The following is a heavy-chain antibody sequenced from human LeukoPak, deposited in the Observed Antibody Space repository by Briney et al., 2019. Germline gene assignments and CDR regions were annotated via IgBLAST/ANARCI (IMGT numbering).Heavy chain of an antibody. D-gene: IGHD2-2*01. CDR1: GYTFTSYG. CDR2: ISAYNGNT. Sequence: EASVKVSCKASGYTFTSYGISWVRQAPGQGLEWMGWISAYNGNTNYAQKLQGRVTITTDTSTSTAYMELRSLRSDDTAVYYCARVYQLLPGAGENWFDPWGQGTLVTVSS. CDR3: ARVYQLLPGAGENWFDP. V-gene: IGHV1-18*01. J-gene: IGHJ5*02.